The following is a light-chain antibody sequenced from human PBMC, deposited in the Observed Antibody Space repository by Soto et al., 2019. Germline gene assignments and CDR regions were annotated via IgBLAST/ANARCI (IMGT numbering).Light chain of an antibody. CDR2: GAS. V-gene: IGKV3-15*01. Sequence: EIVMTQSPATLSLSPGERATLSCRACQSVGSNLAWYQQKVGQAPRLLIYGASTRATGIPARFSGSGSGTEFTLTISSLQSEDFAVYYCQQYNNWPPLMCTFGQGTKLEI. J-gene: IGKJ2*02. CDR1: QSVGSN. CDR3: QQYNNWPPLMCT.